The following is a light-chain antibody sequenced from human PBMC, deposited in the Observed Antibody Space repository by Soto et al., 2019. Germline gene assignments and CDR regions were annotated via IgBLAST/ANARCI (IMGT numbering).Light chain of an antibody. Sequence: VLTQSPGTLSLSPGESATLSCRASQTLSSRHLAWYQQKPGQAPRLLIYGSSSRATDIPDRFSGSGSGTDFTLTISTLEPEDFAIYYCQQYGYSRTFGQGTKVEIK. CDR1: QTLSSRH. J-gene: IGKJ1*01. CDR2: GSS. CDR3: QQYGYSRT. V-gene: IGKV3-20*01.